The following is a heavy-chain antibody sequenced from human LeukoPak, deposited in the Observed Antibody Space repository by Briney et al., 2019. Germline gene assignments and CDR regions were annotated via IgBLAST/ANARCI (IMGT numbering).Heavy chain of an antibody. D-gene: IGHD1-26*01. CDR1: GYTFTGYY. CDR2: ISPYNGNT. CDR3: AREESIGRYQFLHEY. V-gene: IGHV1-18*04. J-gene: IGHJ4*02. Sequence: ASVKVSCKASGYTFTGYYMHWVRQAPGQGLEWMGWISPYNGNTKYLQKFQGRVTMTTDTSTSTASMEVRSLRSDDTAVYYCAREESIGRYQFLHEYWGQGTLVTVSS.